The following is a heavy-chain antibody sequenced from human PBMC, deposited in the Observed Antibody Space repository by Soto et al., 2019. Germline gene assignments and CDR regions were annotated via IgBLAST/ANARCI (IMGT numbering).Heavy chain of an antibody. V-gene: IGHV4-30-2*01. CDR2: IFHTGGA. CDR3: AKMGDCRIGACYPNWFDH. Sequence: PSETLSLTCAVSGASVSSGPYSWGWIRQPPGGGLEWIGYIFHTGGAYYNPSLKSRAVVSLDRTKNHVSLSLASVTAADTATYYCAKMGDCRIGACYPNWFDHWGQGTLVTVSS. D-gene: IGHD2-2*01. CDR1: GASVSSGPYS. J-gene: IGHJ5*02.